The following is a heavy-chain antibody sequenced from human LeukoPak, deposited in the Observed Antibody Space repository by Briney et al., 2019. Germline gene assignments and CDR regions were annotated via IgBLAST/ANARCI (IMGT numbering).Heavy chain of an antibody. Sequence: GASVKVSCKASGYTFTSYYMHWVRQAPGQGLEWMGIINPSGGSTSYAQKFQGRVTMTRDTSTSTVYMELSSLRSEDTAVYYCARVVSGYSGYDYYFDYWGQGTLVTVSS. CDR3: ARVVSGYSGYDYYFDY. J-gene: IGHJ4*02. CDR1: GYTFTSYY. CDR2: INPSGGST. D-gene: IGHD5-12*01. V-gene: IGHV1-46*01.